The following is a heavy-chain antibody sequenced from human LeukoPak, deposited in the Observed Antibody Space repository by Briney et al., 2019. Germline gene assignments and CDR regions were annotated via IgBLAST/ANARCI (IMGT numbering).Heavy chain of an antibody. Sequence: ASVKVSCKASGYTFTSYYMHWVRQAPGQGLEWMGIINPSGGSTSYAQKFQGRVTMTRDTSTSTVYMELSSLRSKDTAVYYCASGYCSGGSCYSIAFDIWGQGTMVTVSS. CDR2: INPSGGST. CDR3: ASGYCSGGSCYSIAFDI. CDR1: GYTFTSYY. D-gene: IGHD2-15*01. V-gene: IGHV1-46*01. J-gene: IGHJ3*02.